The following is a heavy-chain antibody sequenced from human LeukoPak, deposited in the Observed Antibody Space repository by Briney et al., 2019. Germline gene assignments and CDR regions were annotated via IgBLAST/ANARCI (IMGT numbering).Heavy chain of an antibody. CDR3: ADTGSYSLY. CDR2: ISYDGSNK. CDR1: GFTFSNYW. J-gene: IGHJ4*02. V-gene: IGHV3-30*03. Sequence: GGSLRLSCAASGFTFSNYWMSWVRQAPGKGLEWVAVISYDGSNKYYADSVEGRFTISTDNSKNTLYLQMDRLRAEDTAIYYCADTGSYSLYWGQGTLVTVSS. D-gene: IGHD1-26*01.